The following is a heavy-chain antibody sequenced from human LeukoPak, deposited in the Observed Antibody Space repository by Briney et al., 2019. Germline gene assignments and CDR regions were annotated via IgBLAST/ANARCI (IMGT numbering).Heavy chain of an antibody. J-gene: IGHJ4*02. Sequence: GGSLRLSCAASGFTFSSYEMNWVRQAPGKGLEWVSSISSSSSYIYYADSVKGRFTISRDNAKNSLYLQMNSLRAEDTAVYYCARDGAVAGNFDYWGQGTLVTVSS. CDR1: GFTFSSYE. D-gene: IGHD6-19*01. CDR3: ARDGAVAGNFDY. V-gene: IGHV3-21*01. CDR2: ISSSSSYI.